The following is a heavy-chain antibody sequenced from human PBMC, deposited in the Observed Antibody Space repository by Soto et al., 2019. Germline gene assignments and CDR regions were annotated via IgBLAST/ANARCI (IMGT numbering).Heavy chain of an antibody. D-gene: IGHD3-22*01. V-gene: IGHV4-34*01. J-gene: IGHJ5*02. CDR1: GGSFSGYY. CDR3: ARSHRYYDSSGYYYWGNWFDP. Sequence: SETLSLTCAVYGGSFSGYYWSWIRQPPGKGLEWIGYIYHSGSTYYNPSLKSRVTISVDRSKNQFSLKLSSVTAADTAVYYCARSHRYYDSSGYYYWGNWFDPWGQGTLVTVSS. CDR2: IYHSGST.